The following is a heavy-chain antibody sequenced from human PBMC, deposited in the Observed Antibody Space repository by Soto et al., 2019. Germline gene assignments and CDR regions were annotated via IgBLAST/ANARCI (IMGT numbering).Heavy chain of an antibody. J-gene: IGHJ3*01. D-gene: IGHD3-22*01. Sequence: PGGSLRLSCAASGFTFRNYGMNWVRQAPGKGLEWVSYIGLGSSTKYYADSVEGRFTISRDNAKNSLYLQMNSLRAEDTAVYYCARDQLYYNDISGRPLNAFDVWGQGKMVTVSS. CDR3: ARDQLYYNDISGRPLNAFDV. CDR2: IGLGSSTK. CDR1: GFTFRNYG. V-gene: IGHV3-48*01.